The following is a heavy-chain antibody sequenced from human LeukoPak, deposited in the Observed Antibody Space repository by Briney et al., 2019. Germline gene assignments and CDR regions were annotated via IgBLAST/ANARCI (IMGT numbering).Heavy chain of an antibody. Sequence: ASVKVSCKASGYTFTSYDINWVRQATGQGLEWMGWMNPNSGNTGYAQKFQGRVTMTRNTSISTAYMELSSLRAEDTAVYYCARERIYYGSGSYSWFDPWGQGTLVTVSS. D-gene: IGHD3-10*01. J-gene: IGHJ5*02. CDR1: GYTFTSYD. V-gene: IGHV1-8*01. CDR2: MNPNSGNT. CDR3: ARERIYYGSGSYSWFDP.